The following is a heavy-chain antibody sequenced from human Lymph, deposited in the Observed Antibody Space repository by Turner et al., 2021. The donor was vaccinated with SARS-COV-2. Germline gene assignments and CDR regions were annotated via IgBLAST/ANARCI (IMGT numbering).Heavy chain of an antibody. CDR1: GFTVSSYG. D-gene: IGHD4-17*01. V-gene: IGHV3-33*01. CDR2: IWYDGSNK. CDR3: AREGAYGGNSGGFDY. J-gene: IGHJ4*02. Sequence: QVQLVESGGGVVQPGRSLRLSCAASGFTVSSYGMHWVRQAPGKGLEWVAVIWYDGSNKYYADSVKGRFTISRDNSKNTLYLQMNSLRAEDTAVYYCAREGAYGGNSGGFDYWGQGTLVTVSS.